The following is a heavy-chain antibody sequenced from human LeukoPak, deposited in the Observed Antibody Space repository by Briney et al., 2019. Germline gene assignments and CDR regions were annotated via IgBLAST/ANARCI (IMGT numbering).Heavy chain of an antibody. Sequence: HPGRSLRLSCAASGFTFSSFAMHWLRQAPGKGPEWAAVISYDGSAKYYADSVRGRFTISRDDSKNTLYLQMNSLRPEDTAIYYCVKGSVAYTGGHFDYWGQGTLVTVSS. CDR2: ISYDGSAK. CDR3: VKGSVAYTGGHFDY. CDR1: GFTFSSFA. V-gene: IGHV3-30*18. J-gene: IGHJ4*02. D-gene: IGHD2-15*01.